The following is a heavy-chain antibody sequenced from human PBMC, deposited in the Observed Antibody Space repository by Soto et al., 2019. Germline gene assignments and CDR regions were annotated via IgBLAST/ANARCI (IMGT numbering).Heavy chain of an antibody. Sequence: EVQLVESGGGLVQPGGSLRLSCAASGFTFSTYWMHWVRQIPGKGLEWVSRVKNDGSTYYADPVKGRFTISRDNAWNTVYLQMNRLRAEDTALYYCARGLKNYYGMDVWGQGTTVTVSS. J-gene: IGHJ6*02. CDR3: ARGLKNYYGMDV. CDR1: GFTFSTYW. V-gene: IGHV3-74*01. CDR2: VKNDGST.